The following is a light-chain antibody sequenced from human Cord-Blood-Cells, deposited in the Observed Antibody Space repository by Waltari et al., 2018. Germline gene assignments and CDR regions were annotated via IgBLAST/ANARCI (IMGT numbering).Light chain of an antibody. CDR3: QQYNNWPPLT. J-gene: IGKJ4*01. Sequence: EIVMTQSPATLSVSPGEXXXXXCMASQSVSSNLAWYQQKPGQAPRLLIYGASTRATGIPARFSGSGSGTEFTLTISSLQSEDFAVYYCQQYNNWPPLTFGGGTKVEIK. V-gene: IGKV3-15*01. CDR2: GAS. CDR1: QSVSSN.